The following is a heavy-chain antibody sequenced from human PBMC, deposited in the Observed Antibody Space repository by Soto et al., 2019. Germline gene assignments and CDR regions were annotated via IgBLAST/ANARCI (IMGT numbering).Heavy chain of an antibody. Sequence: ASVKVSCKASGYTFTSYGISWVRQAPGQGLEGMGWISAYNGNTNNAQKPQGRVTMTTDTSTSTAYMELRSLRSDDTAVYYCARAKYSSSWYIAGYWGQGTLVTVSS. CDR3: ARAKYSSSWYIAGY. D-gene: IGHD6-13*01. V-gene: IGHV1-18*01. J-gene: IGHJ4*02. CDR2: ISAYNGNT. CDR1: GYTFTSYG.